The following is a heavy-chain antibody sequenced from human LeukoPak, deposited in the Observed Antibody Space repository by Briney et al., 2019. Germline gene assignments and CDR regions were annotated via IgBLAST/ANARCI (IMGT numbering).Heavy chain of an antibody. CDR3: TRPGYSSGWTDN. V-gene: IGHV3-73*01. CDR2: IRIKANSYAT. D-gene: IGHD6-19*01. Sequence: GGSLRLSCVASGFNFSGSAMHWVRQASGKGLEWVGRIRIKANSYATTYGASVKGRFTISRDDSKNTVYLQMNSLKTEDTAVYYCTRPGYSSGWTDNWGQGTPVTVSS. J-gene: IGHJ4*02. CDR1: GFNFSGSA.